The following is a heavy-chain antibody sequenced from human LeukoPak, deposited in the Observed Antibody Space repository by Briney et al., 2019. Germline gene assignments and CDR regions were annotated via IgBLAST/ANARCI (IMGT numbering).Heavy chain of an antibody. CDR1: GFTFDDYA. D-gene: IGHD6-13*01. Sequence: PGRSLRLSCAASGFTFDDYAMHWVRHAPGKGLEWVSGISWNSGSIVYADSVKGRFTISRDNAKNSLYLQMNSLRAEDTALYYCAKACIAAAGTTNYFDYWGQGTLVTVSS. V-gene: IGHV3-9*01. J-gene: IGHJ4*02. CDR2: ISWNSGSI. CDR3: AKACIAAAGTTNYFDY.